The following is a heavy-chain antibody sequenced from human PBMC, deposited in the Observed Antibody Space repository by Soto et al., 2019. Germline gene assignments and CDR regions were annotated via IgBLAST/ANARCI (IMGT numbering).Heavy chain of an antibody. CDR2: IKSKTDGGTT. D-gene: IGHD3-22*01. J-gene: IGHJ4*02. V-gene: IGHV3-15*07. CDR1: GFTFSNAW. Sequence: GGSLRLSCAASGFTFSNAWMNWVRQAPGKGLEWVGRIKSKTDGGTTDYAAPVKGRFTISRDDSKNTLYLQMNSLKTEDTAVYYCTTTSEIRVVVITGWGQGTLVTVSS. CDR3: TTTSEIRVVVITG.